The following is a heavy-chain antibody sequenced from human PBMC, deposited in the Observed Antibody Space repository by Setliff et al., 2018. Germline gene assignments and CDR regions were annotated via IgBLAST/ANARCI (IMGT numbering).Heavy chain of an antibody. D-gene: IGHD3-3*02. CDR3: AKEGERDTSLEPKKGYFDC. V-gene: IGHV3-23*03. J-gene: IGHJ4*02. Sequence: PGGSLRLSCAASGFTFSTYAMTWVRQAPGKGPEWVSIIYTGGSKTYSADSVKGRFTISRDDSKNTLYLQMNSLRAEDTAVYCCAKEGERDTSLEPKKGYFDCWGQGSLVTVSS. CDR2: IYTGGSKT. CDR1: GFTFSTYA.